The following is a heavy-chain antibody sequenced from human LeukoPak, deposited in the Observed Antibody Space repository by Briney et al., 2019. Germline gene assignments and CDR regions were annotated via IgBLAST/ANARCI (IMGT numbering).Heavy chain of an antibody. CDR3: AREPIVVVVAATHWFDP. CDR1: GYSFTSYC. J-gene: IGHJ5*02. CDR2: IDPSDSYT. Sequence: GESLKISCKGSGYSFTSYCISWVRQMPGKGLEWMGRIDPSDSYTNYSPSFQGHVTISADKSINTAYLQWSSLKASDTAMYYCAREPIVVVVAATHWFDPWGQGTLVTVSS. D-gene: IGHD2-15*01. V-gene: IGHV5-10-1*01.